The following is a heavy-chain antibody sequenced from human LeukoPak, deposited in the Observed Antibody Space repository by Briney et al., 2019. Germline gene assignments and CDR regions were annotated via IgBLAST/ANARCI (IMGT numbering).Heavy chain of an antibody. CDR2: IYYSGST. D-gene: IGHD3-9*01. Sequence: SETLSLTCTVSGGSISSYYWGWIRQPPGKGLEWIGSIYYSGSTYYNPSLKSRVTISVDTSKNQFSLKLSSVTAAATAVYYCAGGDGYYDILTGYSPSNWFDPWGQGTLVTVSS. V-gene: IGHV4-39*07. CDR3: AGGDGYYDILTGYSPSNWFDP. CDR1: GGSISSYY. J-gene: IGHJ5*02.